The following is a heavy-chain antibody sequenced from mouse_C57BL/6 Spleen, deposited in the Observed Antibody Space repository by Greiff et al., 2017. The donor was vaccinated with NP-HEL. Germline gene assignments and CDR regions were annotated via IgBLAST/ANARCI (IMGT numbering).Heavy chain of an antibody. Sequence: QVQLQQPGAELVKPGASVKLSCKASGYTFTSYWMHWVKQRPGQGLEWIGMIHPNSGSTNYNEKFKSKATLTVDKSSSTAYMQLSSLTSEDSAVYDCARKDYSNDAMDYWGQGTSVTVSS. J-gene: IGHJ4*01. CDR1: GYTFTSYW. CDR2: IHPNSGST. D-gene: IGHD2-5*01. V-gene: IGHV1-64*01. CDR3: ARKDYSNDAMDY.